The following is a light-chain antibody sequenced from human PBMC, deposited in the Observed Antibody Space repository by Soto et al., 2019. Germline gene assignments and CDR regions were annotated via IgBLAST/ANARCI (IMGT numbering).Light chain of an antibody. CDR2: KAS. J-gene: IGKJ1*01. V-gene: IGKV1-5*03. Sequence: DIQMTQSPSTLSGSVGDRVTITWGASQTISSWSDWYQQKQGKAPKLLIYKASTLKSGVPSRLRGSGSGTELTITISSLQNDDFETYECQHYNSYSEAFGQGTQVDIK. CDR1: QTISSW. CDR3: QHYNSYSEA.